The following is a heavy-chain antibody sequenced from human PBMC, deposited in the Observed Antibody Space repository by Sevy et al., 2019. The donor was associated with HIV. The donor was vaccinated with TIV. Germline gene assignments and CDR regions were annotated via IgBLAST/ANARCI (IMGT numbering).Heavy chain of an antibody. Sequence: SETLSLTCNVSGGSISSSRHYWGWIRQSPGKSLEWIGSRFSSGGAYYNPSLQSRVTMSVDTSKNQFSLNVNSVTAADTAVYYCARHPLGNWFDLWGQGILVTVSS. J-gene: IGHJ5*02. CDR3: ARHPLGNWFDL. V-gene: IGHV4-39*01. CDR1: GGSISSSRHY. CDR2: RFSSGGA. D-gene: IGHD3-16*01.